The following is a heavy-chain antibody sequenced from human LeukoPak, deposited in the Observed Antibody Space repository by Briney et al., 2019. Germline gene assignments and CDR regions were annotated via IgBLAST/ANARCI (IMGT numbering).Heavy chain of an antibody. D-gene: IGHD1-1*01. Sequence: PGGSLRLSCAASGFTFSSHWMSWVRQAPGKGLEWVANIRPDGSGEYYVASVKGRFTISRDNAKNSLFLQMNSLRVEDTAVYYCARLRQPSWGQGTLVTVSS. J-gene: IGHJ5*02. CDR3: ARLRQPS. CDR2: IRPDGSGE. CDR1: GFTFSSHW. V-gene: IGHV3-7*01.